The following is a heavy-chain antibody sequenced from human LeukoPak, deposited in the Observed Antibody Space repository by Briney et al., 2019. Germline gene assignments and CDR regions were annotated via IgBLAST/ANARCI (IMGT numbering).Heavy chain of an antibody. J-gene: IGHJ4*02. V-gene: IGHV3-30*02. CDR2: IRYDGSNK. Sequence: GGSLRLSCAASGFTFSSYGMRWVRQAPGKGLEWVSFIRYDGSNKYYADSVKGRFTISRDNSKNTLYLQMNSLRAEDTAVYYCAKDVFSKRYYFDFWGQGNLVTVSS. CDR1: GFTFSSYG. CDR3: AKDVFSKRYYFDF. D-gene: IGHD2-2*01.